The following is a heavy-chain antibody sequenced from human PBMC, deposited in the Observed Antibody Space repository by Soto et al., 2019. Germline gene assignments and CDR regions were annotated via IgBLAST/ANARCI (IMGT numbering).Heavy chain of an antibody. V-gene: IGHV3-7*01. Sequence: EVQLVESGGGVVQPGGPRRLSCQTSGLTFGRYWLPWVRQFPGKGLEWVANINQDGTEKYYLASVKARFTISRDNAKDSLDLQMNALSADDTAVYYCAKAPDGSGREYYCDYWGQGTLVTVSS. D-gene: IGHD3-10*01. J-gene: IGHJ4*02. CDR2: INQDGTEK. CDR3: AKAPDGSGREYYCDY. CDR1: GLTFGRYW.